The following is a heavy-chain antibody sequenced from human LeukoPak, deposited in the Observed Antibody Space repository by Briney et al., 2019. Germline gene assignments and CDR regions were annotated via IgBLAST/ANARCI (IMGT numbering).Heavy chain of an antibody. CDR1: GFTFSSYS. CDR3: ARDRQYYDFWSGYTFDY. V-gene: IGHV3-48*01. J-gene: IGHJ4*02. CDR2: ISSSSSTT. Sequence: GGSLRLSCAASGFTFSSYSRNWGRQAPGRGVEWVSYISSSSSTTYYADSVKGRFTISRDNAKNSLYLQMNSLRAEDTAVYYCARDRQYYDFWSGYTFDYWGQGTLVTVSS. D-gene: IGHD3-3*01.